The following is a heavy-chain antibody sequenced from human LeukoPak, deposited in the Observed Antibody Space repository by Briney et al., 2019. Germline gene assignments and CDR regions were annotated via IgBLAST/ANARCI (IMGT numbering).Heavy chain of an antibody. CDR1: GYTLTELS. J-gene: IGHJ6*02. Sequence: SCKVSGYTLTELSMHWVRQAPGKGLEWVAFIRYDGSKIYYADSVKGRFTISRDNSKNTVYLQMNSLRSEDTAVYYCAIPPLSGTGSSRPLAGMDVWGQGTTVTVSS. CDR3: AIPPLSGTGSSRPLAGMDV. CDR2: IRYDGSKI. V-gene: IGHV3-30*02. D-gene: IGHD3-10*01.